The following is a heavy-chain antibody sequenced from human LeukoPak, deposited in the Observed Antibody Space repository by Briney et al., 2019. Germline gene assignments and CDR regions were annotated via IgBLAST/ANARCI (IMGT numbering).Heavy chain of an antibody. CDR3: ARDSYCGGDCYSLIDYYGMDV. V-gene: IGHV3-21*01. Sequence: PEGSLRLSCAASGFTFSSYSMNWVRQAPGKGLEWVSSISSSSSYIYYADSVKGRFTISRDNAKNSLYLQMNSLRAEDTAVYYCARDSYCGGDCYSLIDYYGMDVWGQGTTVTVSS. CDR1: GFTFSSYS. J-gene: IGHJ6*02. CDR2: ISSSSSYI. D-gene: IGHD2-21*02.